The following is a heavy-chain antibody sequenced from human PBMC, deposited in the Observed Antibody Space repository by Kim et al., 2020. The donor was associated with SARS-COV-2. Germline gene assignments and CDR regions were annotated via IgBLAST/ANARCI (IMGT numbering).Heavy chain of an antibody. D-gene: IGHD3-10*01. V-gene: IGHV2-5*01. Sequence: RYSPSLKSRLTITKDTSKNQVVLTMTNMDPVDTATYYCALDGSGSYRVDYWGQGTLVTVSS. CDR3: ALDGSGSYRVDY. J-gene: IGHJ4*02.